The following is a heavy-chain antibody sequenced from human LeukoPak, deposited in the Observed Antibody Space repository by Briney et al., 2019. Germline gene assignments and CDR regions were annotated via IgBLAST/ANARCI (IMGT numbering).Heavy chain of an antibody. D-gene: IGHD3-10*01. V-gene: IGHV1-2*02. CDR2: IIPNSGAT. Sequence: WASVKVSCKASGYTFTGYYIHWVRQAPGQGLEWMGWIIPNSGATNYLQKFQGRVTMTTDTSTSTAYMELRSLRSDDTAVYYCARILDYYGSGSTFDCWGQGTLVTVSS. CDR1: GYTFTGYY. CDR3: ARILDYYGSGSTFDC. J-gene: IGHJ4*02.